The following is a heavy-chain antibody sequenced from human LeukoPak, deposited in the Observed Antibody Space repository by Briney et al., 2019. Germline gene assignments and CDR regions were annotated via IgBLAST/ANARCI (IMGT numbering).Heavy chain of an antibody. CDR2: INTDGSST. CDR1: AFTFSSFA. V-gene: IGHV3-74*01. J-gene: IGHJ4*02. D-gene: IGHD6-13*01. CDR3: ARVSSSSWWALDY. Sequence: GGSLRLSCTASAFTFSSFAMIWVRQTPGKGLVWVSRINTDGSSTSYADSVKGRFTISRDNAKNTLYLQMNSLRAEDTAVYYCARVSSSSWWALDYWGQGTLVTVSS.